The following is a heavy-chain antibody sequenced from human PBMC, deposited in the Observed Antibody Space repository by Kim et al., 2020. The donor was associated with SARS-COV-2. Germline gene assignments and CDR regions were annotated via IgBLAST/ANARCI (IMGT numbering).Heavy chain of an antibody. V-gene: IGHV1-46*01. D-gene: IGHD4-17*01. Sequence: KVQGRVTMTRDTSTSTVYMELSSLRSEDTAVYYCARERRMTTVTTGYFDYWGQGTLVTVSS. J-gene: IGHJ4*02. CDR3: ARERRMTTVTTGYFDY.